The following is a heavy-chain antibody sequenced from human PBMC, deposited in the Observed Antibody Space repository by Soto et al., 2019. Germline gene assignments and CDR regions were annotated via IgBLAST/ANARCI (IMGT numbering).Heavy chain of an antibody. Sequence: PGESLKISCKGSGYTFTSNWIGWVRQMPGKGLEWMGIIYPGDSETRYSPSFQGQVTISADKSISTAYPQWSSLKASDTAMYYCARHRIPVLTVILPDFWGQGTLVTVSS. V-gene: IGHV5-51*01. CDR3: ARHRIPVLTVILPDF. CDR2: IYPGDSET. J-gene: IGHJ4*02. D-gene: IGHD2-21*02. CDR1: GYTFTSNW.